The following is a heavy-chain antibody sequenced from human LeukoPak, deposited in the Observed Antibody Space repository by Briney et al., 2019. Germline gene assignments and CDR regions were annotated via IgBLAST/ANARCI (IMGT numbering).Heavy chain of an antibody. J-gene: IGHJ4*02. D-gene: IGHD2-2*01. CDR1: GYTFTGYY. CDR3: AREGGYCSSTSCYAEPDY. V-gene: IGHV1-2*02. Sequence: ASVKVSCKASGYTFTGYYMHWVRQAPGQGLEWMGWINPNSGGTNYAQKFQGGVTMTRDTSISTAYMELSRLRSDDTAVYYCAREGGYCSSTSCYAEPDYWGQGTLVTVSS. CDR2: INPNSGGT.